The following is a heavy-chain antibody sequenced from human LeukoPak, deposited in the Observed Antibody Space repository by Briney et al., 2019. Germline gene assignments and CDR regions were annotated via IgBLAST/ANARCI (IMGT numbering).Heavy chain of an antibody. V-gene: IGHV4-4*07. CDR2: FYTSAST. CDR3: ARDGGSYLGAFDI. CDR1: GGSISGYY. D-gene: IGHD1-26*01. Sequence: PSETLSLTCTVSGGSISGYYWSWIRQPAGKGLEWIGRFYTSASTNYNPSLKSRVTMSVDTSKNQFSLKLSSVTAADTAVYYCARDGGSYLGAFDIWGQGTMVTVSS. J-gene: IGHJ3*02.